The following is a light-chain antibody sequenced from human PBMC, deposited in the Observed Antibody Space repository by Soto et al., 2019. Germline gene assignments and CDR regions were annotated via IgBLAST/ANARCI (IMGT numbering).Light chain of an antibody. J-gene: IGLJ1*01. CDR3: SSYTSSSTVGV. CDR1: SSDVGGYNY. Sequence: QSLLTQPASVSGSPGQSITISCTGTSSDVGGYNYVSWYQQHPGKAPKLMIYDVSNRPSGVSNRFSGSKSGNTASLTISGLQAEDEADYYCSSYTSSSTVGVFGTGTKVTVL. V-gene: IGLV2-14*01. CDR2: DVS.